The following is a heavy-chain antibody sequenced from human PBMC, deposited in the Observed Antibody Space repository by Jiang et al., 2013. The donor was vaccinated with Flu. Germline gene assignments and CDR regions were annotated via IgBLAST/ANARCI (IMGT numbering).Heavy chain of an antibody. V-gene: IGHV4-4*02. CDR3: AGRDFLAGPV. J-gene: IGHJ3*01. Sequence: GPGLVKPSGTLSLTCTLYGDSTTSTNWWTWVRQAPGKGLEWIGEINHSESTNYEPSLKSRVTITLDRSRNQFSLKLISVTAADTAIYYCAGRDFLAGPVWGQGDNGHRLF. D-gene: IGHD3-9*01. CDR1: GDSTTSTNW. CDR2: INHSEST.